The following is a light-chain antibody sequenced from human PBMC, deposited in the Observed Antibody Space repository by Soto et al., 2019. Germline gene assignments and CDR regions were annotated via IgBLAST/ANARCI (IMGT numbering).Light chain of an antibody. V-gene: IGLV2-14*03. CDR3: SSYTSSDTWV. CDR2: EVS. J-gene: IGLJ3*02. Sequence: QSALTQPASVSGSPGQSITISCTGTSSDVGGYNYVSWYQQHPGKPPKVMIYEVSNRPSGVSNRFSGSKSGYTASLTISELQAEDEAEYYCSSYTSSDTWVFGGGTKLTVL. CDR1: SSDVGGYNY.